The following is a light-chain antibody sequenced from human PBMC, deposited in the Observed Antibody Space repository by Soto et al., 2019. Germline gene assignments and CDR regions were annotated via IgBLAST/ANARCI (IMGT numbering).Light chain of an antibody. J-gene: IGKJ2*01. CDR1: QTISNW. CDR2: DAS. Sequence: DIQMTQSPSTLSAFVGDRVTITCRASQTISNWLAWYQQKPGKAPKLLIYDASSLHSGVPSRFSGSGSGTEFTLTISSLQPDDFATYYCQQYISYSYTFGQGTKLEI. CDR3: QQYISYSYT. V-gene: IGKV1-5*01.